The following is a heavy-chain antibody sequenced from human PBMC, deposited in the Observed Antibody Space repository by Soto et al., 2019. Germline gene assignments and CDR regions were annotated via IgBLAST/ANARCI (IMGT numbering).Heavy chain of an antibody. D-gene: IGHD6-13*01. J-gene: IGHJ6*02. CDR3: ARVYRGGAAASYYYYYGMDV. CDR1: GFTFSSYA. CDR2: ISYDGSNK. V-gene: IGHV3-30-3*01. Sequence: GGSLRLSCATSGFTFSSYAMHWVRQAPGKGLEWVAVISYDGSNKYYADSVKGRFTISRDNSKNTLYLQMNSLRAEDTAVYYCARVYRGGAAASYYYYYGMDVWGQGTTVTV.